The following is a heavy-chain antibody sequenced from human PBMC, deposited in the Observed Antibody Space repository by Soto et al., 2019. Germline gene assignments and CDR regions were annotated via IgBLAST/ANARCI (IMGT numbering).Heavy chain of an antibody. Sequence: SETLSLTCTVSGGSISSYYWSWIRQPAGKGLEWIGRIYTSGSTNYDPSLKSRVTMSVDTSKNQFSLKLSSVTAADTAVYYCARASGPVRMGYYFDYWGQGTLVTVSS. CDR3: ARASGPVRMGYYFDY. D-gene: IGHD4-17*01. J-gene: IGHJ4*02. CDR2: IYTSGST. CDR1: GGSISSYY. V-gene: IGHV4-4*07.